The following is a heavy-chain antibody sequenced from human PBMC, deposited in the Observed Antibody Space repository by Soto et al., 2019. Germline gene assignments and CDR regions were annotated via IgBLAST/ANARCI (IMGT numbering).Heavy chain of an antibody. CDR2: INPKSGGT. V-gene: IGHV1-2*04. CDR3: ARGHSTDCSNGVCSFFYNHEMDV. Sequence: QVQLVQSGAEVKKPGASVKVSCMASGYSFSDYHIYWVRQAPGQGLEWLGRINPKSGGTNTAQKFQGWVTMTRDTSISTAYMELTRLKSDDTAVYFCARGHSTDCSNGVCSFFYNHEMDVW. D-gene: IGHD2-8*01. J-gene: IGHJ6*01. CDR1: GYSFSDYH.